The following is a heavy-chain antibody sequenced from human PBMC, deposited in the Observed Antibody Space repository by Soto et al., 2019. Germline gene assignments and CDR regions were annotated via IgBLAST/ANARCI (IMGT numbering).Heavy chain of an antibody. V-gene: IGHV3-23*01. CDR3: VKWHTSNFDSLPFTGFDF. CDR2: MSGDGRT. J-gene: IGHJ4*02. CDR1: GFTFSDSV. D-gene: IGHD3-22*01. Sequence: VGSLRLSCVGSGFTFSDSVMAWVRQAPGKGLEWLSVMSGDGRTRYALSVTGRFTISRDDSKNTLYLQMRSLRAEDAAAYYCVKWHTSNFDSLPFTGFDFWGQGTQVTVSS.